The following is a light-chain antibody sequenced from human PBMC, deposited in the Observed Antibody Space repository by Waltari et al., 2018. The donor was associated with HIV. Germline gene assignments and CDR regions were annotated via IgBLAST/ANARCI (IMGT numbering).Light chain of an antibody. CDR1: SFNIGRTF. V-gene: IGLV1-47*01. Sequence: QSVLTQPPSASGTPGQRVTISCSVSSFNIGRTFVSWYQNLPGTAPKVLIFRDNQRPSGVPDRFSGSKSGASASLAISGLRSEDEADYYCAAWDDSLRGSYVFGPGTKVTVL. CDR3: AAWDDSLRGSYV. J-gene: IGLJ1*01. CDR2: RDN.